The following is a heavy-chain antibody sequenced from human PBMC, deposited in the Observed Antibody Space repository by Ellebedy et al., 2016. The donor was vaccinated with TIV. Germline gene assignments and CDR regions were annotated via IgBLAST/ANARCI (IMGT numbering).Heavy chain of an antibody. CDR3: AREGRPWGGSYWRWFDP. D-gene: IGHD1-26*01. CDR2: ISAYNGNT. Sequence: ASVKVSCKASGYTFTSYGISWVRQVPGQGLEWMGWISAYNGNTNYAQKLQGRVTMTTDTSTSTAYMELRSLRSDDTAVYYCAREGRPWGGSYWRWFDPWGQGTLVTVSS. V-gene: IGHV1-18*01. J-gene: IGHJ5*02. CDR1: GYTFTSYG.